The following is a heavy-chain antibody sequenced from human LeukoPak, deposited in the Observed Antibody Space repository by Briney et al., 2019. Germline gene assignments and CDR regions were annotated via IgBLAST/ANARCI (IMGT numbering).Heavy chain of an antibody. V-gene: IGHV1-46*01. CDR1: GYTFTSYY. CDR3: ASAYCGGDCYSPEGEYYYYGMDV. D-gene: IGHD2-21*02. J-gene: IGHJ6*04. CDR2: INPSGGST. Sequence: GASVKVSCKASGYTFTSYYMYWVRQAPGQGLEWMGIINPSGGSTSYAQKFQGRVTMTRDTSTSTVYMELSSLRSEDTAVYYCASAYCGGDCYSPEGEYYYYGMDVWGKGTTVTVSS.